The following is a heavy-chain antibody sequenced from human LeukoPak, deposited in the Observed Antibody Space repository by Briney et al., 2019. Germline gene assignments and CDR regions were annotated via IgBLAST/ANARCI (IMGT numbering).Heavy chain of an antibody. Sequence: PSETLSLTCIVSGYSISSNYYWGWIRQPPGKGLEWIGSIYHSGNTYYNPSLKSRVTISVDTSKNQFSLKLRSVTAADTAVYYCARVTSRLGVCDYWGQGTLVTVSS. D-gene: IGHD2-8*01. CDR1: GYSISSNYY. V-gene: IGHV4-38-2*02. CDR2: IYHSGNT. J-gene: IGHJ4*02. CDR3: ARVTSRLGVCDY.